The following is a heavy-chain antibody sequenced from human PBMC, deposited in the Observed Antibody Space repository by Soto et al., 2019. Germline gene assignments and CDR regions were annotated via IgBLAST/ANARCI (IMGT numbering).Heavy chain of an antibody. Sequence: QVQLQESGPGLVKPSETLSLTCTVSGGSISSYYWSWIRQPPGKGLEWIGYIYYSGSTNYNPSLTSRVTISVDTSKNQFSLKLSSVTAADTAVYYCARGRWFGDYWGQGTLVTVSS. J-gene: IGHJ4*02. V-gene: IGHV4-59*01. CDR3: ARGRWFGDY. CDR2: IYYSGST. D-gene: IGHD3-10*01. CDR1: GGSISSYY.